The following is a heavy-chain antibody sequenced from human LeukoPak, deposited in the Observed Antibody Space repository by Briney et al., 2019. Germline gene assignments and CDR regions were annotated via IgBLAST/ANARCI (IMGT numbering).Heavy chain of an antibody. J-gene: IGHJ5*02. CDR3: AKDYSGSYWVRWFDP. V-gene: IGHV1-46*01. CDR2: INPSGGST. CDR1: GYTFTSYY. Sequence: ASVKVSCKASGYTFTSYYMHWVRQAPGQGLEWMGIINPSGGSTSYAQKFQGRVTMTRDTSTSTVYMELSSLRSEDTALYYCAKDYSGSYWVRWFDPWGQGTLVTVSS. D-gene: IGHD1-26*01.